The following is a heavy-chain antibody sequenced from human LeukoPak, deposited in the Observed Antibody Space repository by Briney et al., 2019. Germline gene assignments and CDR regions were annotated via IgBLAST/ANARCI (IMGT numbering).Heavy chain of an antibody. CDR3: ARSHGGNAG. Sequence: ASVKVSCKXSGYTFTGYYMHWVQQAPGQGLEWMGWINPNSGGTNYSQKFQGRVTMTRDTSISTAYMELSRLRSDDTAVYYCARSHGGNAGWGQGTLVTVSS. D-gene: IGHD4-23*01. CDR2: INPNSGGT. V-gene: IGHV1-2*02. CDR1: GYTFTGYY. J-gene: IGHJ4*02.